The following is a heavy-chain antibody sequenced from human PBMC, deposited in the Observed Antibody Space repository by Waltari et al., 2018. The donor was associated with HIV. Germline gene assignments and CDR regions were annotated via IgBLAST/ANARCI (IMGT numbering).Heavy chain of an antibody. V-gene: IGHV3-23*01. CDR1: GFTFSSYD. J-gene: IGHJ3*02. D-gene: IGHD3-10*01. CDR3: ARSMVRWAFDI. CDR2: IGGDGGTT. Sequence: EVQLLESGGGLVQPGGSLRLSCAVSGFTFSSYDMRWVRQAPGKGLEWVSSIGGDGGTTYADSVKGRFSISRDNSENTLYLQVNSLRAEDTAVYYCARSMVRWAFDIWGQGTMVTVSS.